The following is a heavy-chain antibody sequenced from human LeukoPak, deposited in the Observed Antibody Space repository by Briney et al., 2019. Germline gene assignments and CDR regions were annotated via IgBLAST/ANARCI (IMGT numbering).Heavy chain of an antibody. J-gene: IGHJ4*02. D-gene: IGHD1-26*01. V-gene: IGHV4-59*08. CDR2: ISYSGST. CDR1: GGSITSYY. CDR3: ARLRVGGTSWYFDY. Sequence: SETLSHTCTVSGGSITSYYWSWIRQPPGKGLEWVGYISYSGSTNYNPSLKSRVTISADTSKNQFSLNLSSVTAADTAVYYCARLRVGGTSWYFDYWGQGTLVTVSS.